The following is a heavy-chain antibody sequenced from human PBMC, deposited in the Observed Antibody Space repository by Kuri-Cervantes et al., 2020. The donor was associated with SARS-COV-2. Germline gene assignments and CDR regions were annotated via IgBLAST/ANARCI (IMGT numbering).Heavy chain of an antibody. CDR2: INSDGSST. J-gene: IGHJ6*02. CDR3: ARDLYYYDSSGYDLLYYYYGMDV. D-gene: IGHD3-22*01. CDR1: GFTFSGHW. Sequence: GESLKISCAASGFTFSGHWIHWVRQAPGKGLVWVSRINSDGSSTSYADSVKGRFTISRDNAKNTLYLQMNSLRAEDTAVYYCARDLYYYDSSGYDLLYYYYGMDVWGQGTTVTVSS. V-gene: IGHV3-74*01.